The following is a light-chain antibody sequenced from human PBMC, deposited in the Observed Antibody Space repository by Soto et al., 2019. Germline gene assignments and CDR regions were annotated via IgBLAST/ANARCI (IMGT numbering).Light chain of an antibody. V-gene: IGKV3-11*01. CDR3: QQRSNWLRIT. Sequence: EIVFTQSPATLSSPPRERATLSCSASHTVVVRLAWYQHKPGQAPRLFIYEASNRACGIPARFSGSGYGTDFTLTISSLEPEDFAVYYCQQRSNWLRITFGQGTRLEI. CDR2: EAS. CDR1: HTVVVR. J-gene: IGKJ5*01.